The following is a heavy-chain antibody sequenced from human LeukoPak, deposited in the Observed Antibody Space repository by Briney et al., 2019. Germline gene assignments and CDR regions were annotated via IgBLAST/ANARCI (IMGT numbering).Heavy chain of an antibody. Sequence: GGSLRLSCAASGFTFSSYGMHWVRRAPGKGLEWVAVISYDGSNKYYADSVKGRFTISRDNSKNTLYLQMNSLRAEDTAVYYCAKSITMIVVVGIDYWGQGTLVTVSS. V-gene: IGHV3-30*18. CDR1: GFTFSSYG. J-gene: IGHJ4*02. CDR2: ISYDGSNK. CDR3: AKSITMIVVVGIDY. D-gene: IGHD3-22*01.